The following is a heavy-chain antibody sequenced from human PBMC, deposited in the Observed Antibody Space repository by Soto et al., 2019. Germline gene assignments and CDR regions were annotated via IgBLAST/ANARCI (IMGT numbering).Heavy chain of an antibody. Sequence: QVQLVQSGAEVKKPGASVKVSCKASGYTFTSYYMHWVRQAPGQGLEWMGIINPSGGSTSYAQKFQGRVTMTRDTTTSTVYTELSSLRSEDTAVYYCARGNYLVRFDYWGQGTLVTVSS. V-gene: IGHV1-46*01. CDR2: INPSGGST. CDR1: GYTFTSYY. CDR3: ARGNYLVRFDY. J-gene: IGHJ4*02. D-gene: IGHD1-7*01.